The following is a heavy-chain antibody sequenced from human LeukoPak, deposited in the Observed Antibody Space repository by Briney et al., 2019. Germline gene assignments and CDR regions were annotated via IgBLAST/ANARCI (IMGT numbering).Heavy chain of an antibody. CDR2: MYTSGST. CDR3: ARDNGGDYWYSDI. D-gene: IGHD2-21*01. V-gene: IGHV4-4*07. J-gene: IGHJ2*01. Sequence: PSETLSLTCTVSGASISTYYWSWIRQPAGKGLEWIGRMYTSGSTNYNPSLKSRVTMSVGTSKNQLSLELSSVTAADTAVYYCARDNGGDYWYSDIWGRGTLVTVSS. CDR1: GASISTYY.